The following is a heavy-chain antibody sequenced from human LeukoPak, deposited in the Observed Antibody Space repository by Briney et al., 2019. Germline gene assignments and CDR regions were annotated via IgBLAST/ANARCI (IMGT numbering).Heavy chain of an antibody. CDR2: IKEDGSEK. J-gene: IGHJ4*02. D-gene: IGHD5-12*01. Sequence: PGGSLRLSCAASGFTFTRYRMSWVRQAPGKGLEWVANIKEDGSEKDYLDSVKGRFTISRDNAKNSVYLQMNSLRAEDTAVYYCVRLYSGYAGFDSWGQGTLVTVSS. CDR1: GFTFTRYR. V-gene: IGHV3-7*01. CDR3: VRLYSGYAGFDS.